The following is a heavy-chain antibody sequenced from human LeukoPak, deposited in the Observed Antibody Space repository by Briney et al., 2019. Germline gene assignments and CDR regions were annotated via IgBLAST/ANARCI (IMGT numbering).Heavy chain of an antibody. CDR1: GFTFSSYW. Sequence: GGSLRLSCAVSGFTFSSYWMSWVRQAPGKGLEWVANIKQDGSEKYYVDSVKGRFTISRDNAKNSLYLQMNSLRAEDTAVYYCARDPPSSSGQVDYWGQGTLVTVSS. V-gene: IGHV3-7*01. CDR2: IKQDGSEK. J-gene: IGHJ4*02. CDR3: ARDPPSSSGQVDY. D-gene: IGHD6-6*01.